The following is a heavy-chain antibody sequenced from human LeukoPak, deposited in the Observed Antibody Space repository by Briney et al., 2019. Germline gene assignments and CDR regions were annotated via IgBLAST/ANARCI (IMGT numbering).Heavy chain of an antibody. CDR1: GGSVSSYY. CDR3: ARADTYYGSGSYFYYFDY. D-gene: IGHD3-10*01. Sequence: PSETLSLTCTVSGGSVSSYYWSWIRQPPGKGLEWIGYIYYSGSTKYNPSLKSRVTVSEDTSKNQFSLKLSSVTAADTAVYYCARADTYYGSGSYFYYFDYWGQGTLVTVSS. V-gene: IGHV4-59*02. J-gene: IGHJ4*02. CDR2: IYYSGST.